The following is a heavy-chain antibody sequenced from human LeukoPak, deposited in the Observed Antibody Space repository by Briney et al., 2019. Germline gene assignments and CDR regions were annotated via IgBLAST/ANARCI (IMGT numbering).Heavy chain of an antibody. V-gene: IGHV4-61*01. J-gene: IGHJ4*02. D-gene: IGHD6-6*01. CDR2: IYYSGST. CDR3: ASESSGTFDY. CDR1: GGSVSSGSYY. Sequence: SETLSLTCTVSGGSVSSGSYYWSWIRQPPGKGLEWIGYIYYSGSTNYNPSLKSRVTISVDTSKNQFSLKLSSVTAADTAVYYCASESSGTFDYWGQGTPVTVSS.